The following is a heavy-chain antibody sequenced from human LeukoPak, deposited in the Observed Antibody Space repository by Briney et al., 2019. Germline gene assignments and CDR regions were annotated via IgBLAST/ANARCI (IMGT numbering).Heavy chain of an antibody. D-gene: IGHD4-23*01. CDR2: ISAYNGNT. Sequence: GASVKVSCKASGYTFTSYAMNWVRQAPGQGLEWMGWISAYNGNTNYAQNLQGRVTMTTDTSTTTAYMELRSLRSDDTAVYYCAREFRGNSGDYWGQGTLVTVSS. J-gene: IGHJ4*02. V-gene: IGHV1-18*01. CDR3: AREFRGNSGDY. CDR1: GYTFTSYA.